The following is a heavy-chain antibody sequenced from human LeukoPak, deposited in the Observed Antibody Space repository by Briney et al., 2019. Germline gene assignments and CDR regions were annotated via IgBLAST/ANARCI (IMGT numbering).Heavy chain of an antibody. CDR2: IYYSGST. CDR1: GGSVSSSSYY. Sequence: SETLSLTCTVSGGSVSSSSYYWGWIRQPPGKGLEWIGSIYYSGSTYYNPSLKSRVTISVDTSKNQFSLKLSSVTAADTAVYYCARDLAAAGTRWFDPWGQGTLVTVSS. CDR3: ARDLAAAGTRWFDP. D-gene: IGHD6-13*01. J-gene: IGHJ5*02. V-gene: IGHV4-39*07.